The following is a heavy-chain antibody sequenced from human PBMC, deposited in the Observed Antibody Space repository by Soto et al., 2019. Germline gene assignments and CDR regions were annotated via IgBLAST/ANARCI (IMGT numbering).Heavy chain of an antibody. CDR1: GSTFTSYG. CDR3: ARTDIVATIKNAFDI. V-gene: IGHV1-18*01. D-gene: IGHD5-12*01. J-gene: IGHJ3*02. Sequence: ASVKVSCQASGSTFTSYGISWVRQAPGQGLEWMGWISAYNGNTNYAQKLQGRVTMTTDTSTSTAYMELRSLRSDDTAVYYCARTDIVATIKNAFDIWGQGTMVTVSS. CDR2: ISAYNGNT.